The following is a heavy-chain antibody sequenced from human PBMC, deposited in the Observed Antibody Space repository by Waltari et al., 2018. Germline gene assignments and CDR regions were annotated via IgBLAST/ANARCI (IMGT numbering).Heavy chain of an antibody. CDR2: IYYSGST. V-gene: IGHV4-59*01. D-gene: IGHD2-2*01. Sequence: QVQLQESGPGLVKPSETLSLTCTVSGGSISSYYWSWIRQPPGKGLEWIGYIYYSGSTNYNPSLKSRVTISVDTSKNQFSLKLSSVTAADTAVYYCARIHQRGYYYMDVWGKGTTVTVSS. CDR3: ARIHQRGYYYMDV. CDR1: GGSISSYY. J-gene: IGHJ6*03.